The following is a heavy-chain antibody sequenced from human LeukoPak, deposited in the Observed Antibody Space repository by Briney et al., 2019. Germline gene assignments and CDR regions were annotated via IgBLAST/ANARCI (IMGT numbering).Heavy chain of an antibody. CDR3: ARLTVTDYYFDY. D-gene: IGHD4-17*01. CDR2: IYYSGST. J-gene: IGHJ4*02. V-gene: IGHV4-39*01. CDR1: GGSISSSSYY. Sequence: SETLSLTCTVSGGSISSSSYYWGWIRQPPGKGLEWIGSIYYSGSTYYNPSLKSRVTISVDTSKNQFSLKPSSVTAADTAVYYCARLTVTDYYFDYWGQGTLVTVSS.